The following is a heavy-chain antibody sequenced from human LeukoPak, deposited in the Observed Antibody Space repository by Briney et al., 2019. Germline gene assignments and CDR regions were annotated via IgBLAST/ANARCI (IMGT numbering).Heavy chain of an antibody. J-gene: IGHJ5*02. CDR2: IYHSGHT. V-gene: IGHV4-59*08. Sequence: SETLSLTCTVSGVSVSSDYWSWIRQSPGKGLEWIGYIYHSGHTMSNPSLKSRVSLSLDTSNNQFSLKLSSVTAADTAVYYCARHPFQYPFDHWGQGTVVSVSS. CDR3: ARHPFQYPFDH. D-gene: IGHD2/OR15-2a*01. CDR1: GVSVSSDY.